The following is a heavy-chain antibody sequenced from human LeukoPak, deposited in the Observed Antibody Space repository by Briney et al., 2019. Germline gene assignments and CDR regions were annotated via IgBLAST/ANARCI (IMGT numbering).Heavy chain of an antibody. CDR2: IGTADDT. CDR1: GFTFSSYD. Sequence: PGGSLRLSCAASGFTFSSYDMHWVRQATGKGLEWVSAIGTADDTYYPGSVRGRFTISRDNAKNSLYLQMNSLRAEDTAVYYCARDPPFIIGTTFFDYWGQGTLVTVSS. V-gene: IGHV3-13*04. J-gene: IGHJ4*02. CDR3: ARDPPFIIGTTFFDY. D-gene: IGHD1-20*01.